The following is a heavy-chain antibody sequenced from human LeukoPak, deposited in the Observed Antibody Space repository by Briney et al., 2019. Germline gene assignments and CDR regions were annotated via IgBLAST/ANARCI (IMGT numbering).Heavy chain of an antibody. CDR3: ARVNYGSGSHPAFDI. J-gene: IGHJ3*02. CDR2: ISYDGSNK. Sequence: PGGSLRLSCAASGFTFSSYAMSWVRQAPGKGLEWVAVISYDGSNKYYADSVKGRFTISRDNSKNTLYLQMNSLRAEDTAVYYCARVNYGSGSHPAFDIWGQGTMVTVSS. V-gene: IGHV3-30*03. D-gene: IGHD3-10*01. CDR1: GFTFSSYA.